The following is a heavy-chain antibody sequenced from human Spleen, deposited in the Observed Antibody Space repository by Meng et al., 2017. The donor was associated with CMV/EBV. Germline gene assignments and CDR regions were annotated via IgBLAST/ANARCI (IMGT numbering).Heavy chain of an antibody. V-gene: IGHV1-2*02. CDR1: GYTLTDNY. CDR3: ARPRYCADTSCSFFDS. J-gene: IGHJ4*02. CDR2: IDPNSGDT. D-gene: IGHD2-8*02. Sequence: GYTLTDNYIHWVRQTPRQGLEWMGWIDPNSGDTKFAQKFKGRVALTRDTSVNTVYMELTRLRSDDTAVYYCARPRYCADTSCSFFDSWGRGTLVTVSS.